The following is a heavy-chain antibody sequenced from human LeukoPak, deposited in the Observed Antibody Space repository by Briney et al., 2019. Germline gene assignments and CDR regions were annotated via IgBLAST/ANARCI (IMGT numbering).Heavy chain of an antibody. D-gene: IGHD3-10*01. V-gene: IGHV4-34*01. CDR2: INHSGST. J-gene: IGHJ6*03. Sequence: SETLSLTCAVYGGSFSGYYWSWIRQPPGKGLEWIGEINHSGSTNYNPSLKSRVTISVDTSKNQFSLKLSSVTAADTAVYYCARLGRTYYYGSGSYYNMNYYYYMDVWGKGTTVTISS. CDR1: GGSFSGYY. CDR3: ARLGRTYYYGSGSYYNMNYYYYMDV.